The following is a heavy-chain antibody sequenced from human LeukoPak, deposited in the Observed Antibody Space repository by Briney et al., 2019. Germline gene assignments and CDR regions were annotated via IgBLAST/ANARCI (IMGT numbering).Heavy chain of an antibody. Sequence: GGSLRLSCAASRFTVSSNYMSWVRQAPGKGLEWVSVIYSGGSTYYADSVKGRFTISRDNSKNTLYLQMNSLRAEDTAVYYCARDRPYYGMDVWGQGTTVTVSS. D-gene: IGHD6-6*01. V-gene: IGHV3-53*01. CDR2: IYSGGST. CDR3: ARDRPYYGMDV. J-gene: IGHJ6*02. CDR1: RFTVSSNY.